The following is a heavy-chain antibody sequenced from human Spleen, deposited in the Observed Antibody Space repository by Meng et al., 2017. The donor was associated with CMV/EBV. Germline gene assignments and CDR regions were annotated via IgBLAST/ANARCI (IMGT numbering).Heavy chain of an antibody. CDR2: INPKSGGT. CDR1: GYTFTSYA. CDR3: AKALYTNYYSTYYGLDV. D-gene: IGHD3-22*01. J-gene: IGHJ6*02. Sequence: ASVKVSCKASGYTFTSYAMNWVRQAPGEGLEWMGWINPKSGGTNYAQRFQGRVTMTRDTSINTVYMELSRLRSDDTAVYYCAKALYTNYYSTYYGLDVWGQGTTVTVSS. V-gene: IGHV1-2*02.